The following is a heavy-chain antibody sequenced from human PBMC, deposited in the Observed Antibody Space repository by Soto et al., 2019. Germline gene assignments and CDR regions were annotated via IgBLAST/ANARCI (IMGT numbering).Heavy chain of an antibody. CDR2: MNPTSGNT. CDR3: ARYLTDCNRGTGKPLDVFNF. D-gene: IGHD2-21*02. V-gene: IGHV1-8*01. Sequence: ASVKVSCKASGYTFTSYDINCVRQAAGQGLEWMGWMNPTSGNTDSAQNFQGRVTMTTNTSINTAYTALSSLTPDDTAAHYRARYLTDCNRGTGKPLDVFNFWGRGKMVTVAS. J-gene: IGHJ3*01. CDR1: GYTFTSYD.